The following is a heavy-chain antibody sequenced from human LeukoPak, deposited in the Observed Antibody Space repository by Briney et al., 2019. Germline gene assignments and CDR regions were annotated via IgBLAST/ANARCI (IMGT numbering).Heavy chain of an antibody. J-gene: IGHJ6*02. D-gene: IGHD3-22*01. V-gene: IGHV1-69*13. CDR2: IIPIFGTA. CDR3: ARALYYYDSSAHPYYYYGMDV. Sequence: SVKVSCKASGGTFSSYAISWVRQAPGQGLEWMGGIIPIFGTANYAQKFQGRVMITADESTSTAYMELSSLRSEDTAVYYCARALYYYDSSAHPYYYYGMDVWGQGTTVTVSS. CDR1: GGTFSSYA.